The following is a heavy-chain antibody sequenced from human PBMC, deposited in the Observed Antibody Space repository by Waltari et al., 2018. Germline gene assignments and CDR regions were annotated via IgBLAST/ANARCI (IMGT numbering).Heavy chain of an antibody. CDR1: ELHFGSYD. Sequence: QVQLVESGGGVVQPGRSLRLSCAASELHFGSYDMHWVRQAPGKGVEWVAVISYNGRNIYYVDSVNGRFTISRDNSEKMLYLQMNSLRIEDTAVYYCTRDYCDRTNCHGMDVWGQGTTVTVSS. CDR3: TRDYCDRTNCHGMDV. J-gene: IGHJ6*02. V-gene: IGHV3-30*03. CDR2: ISYNGRNI. D-gene: IGHD3-22*01.